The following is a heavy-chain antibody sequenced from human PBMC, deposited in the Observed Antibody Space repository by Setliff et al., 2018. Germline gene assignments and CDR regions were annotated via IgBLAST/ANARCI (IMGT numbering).Heavy chain of an antibody. V-gene: IGHV3-48*01. CDR1: GFTFSTYT. J-gene: IGHJ4*02. D-gene: IGHD3-3*01. CDR2: ISSRSSTT. Sequence: GGSLRLSCAASGFTFSTYTMNWVRQAPGKGLEWISYISSRSSTTHYADSVKGRFTISRDNAKNSLYLQMNSLRAEDTAVYYCARVYDFWSGYYVDYWGQGTLVTVSS. CDR3: ARVYDFWSGYYVDY.